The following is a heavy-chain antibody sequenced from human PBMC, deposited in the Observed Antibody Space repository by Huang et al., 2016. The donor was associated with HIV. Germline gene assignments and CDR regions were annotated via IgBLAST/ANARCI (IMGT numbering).Heavy chain of an antibody. V-gene: IGHV4-39*01. CDR2: IYYSGST. CDR1: GGSITSSSYY. CDR3: ARHFSYYDSSGYTPWDAFDI. J-gene: IGHJ3*02. D-gene: IGHD3-22*01. Sequence: QLQLQGSGPGLVKPSETLSLTCTVSGGSITSSSYYWGWIRQPPGKGLEWVGSIYYSGSTDYNPSRKSRVTLAVDTSKNQFSLKLSSVTAADTAVYYCARHFSYYDSSGYTPWDAFDIWGQGTMVTVSS.